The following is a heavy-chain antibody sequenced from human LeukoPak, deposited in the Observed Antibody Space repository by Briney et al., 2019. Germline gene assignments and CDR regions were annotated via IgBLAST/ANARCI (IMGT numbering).Heavy chain of an antibody. J-gene: IGHJ5*02. CDR2: INPSGDGK. D-gene: IGHD1-14*01. V-gene: IGHV1-46*01. Sequence: ASVKVSCKASGHTFATYYVHLVRQAPGQGVEWMGVINPSGDGKNYPQRFQGRVTLTRDTSTSTVYMELSSLRSEDTAIYYCAKETPNTGWFDPWGQGTLVTVSS. CDR1: GHTFATYY. CDR3: AKETPNTGWFDP.